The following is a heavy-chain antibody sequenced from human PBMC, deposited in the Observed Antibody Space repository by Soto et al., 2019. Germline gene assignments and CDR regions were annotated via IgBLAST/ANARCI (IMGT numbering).Heavy chain of an antibody. Sequence: PSETLSLTCTVSGASISRYYWSWIRQSPGKGPEWIGYMYYSGNANYNPSLRSRITISVDTSKNQFSLNLNSVTAADTAVYYCAREYPVHSAYFDYWGQGILVTVS. D-gene: IGHD1-26*01. CDR3: AREYPVHSAYFDY. V-gene: IGHV4-59*01. J-gene: IGHJ4*02. CDR2: MYYSGNA. CDR1: GASISRYY.